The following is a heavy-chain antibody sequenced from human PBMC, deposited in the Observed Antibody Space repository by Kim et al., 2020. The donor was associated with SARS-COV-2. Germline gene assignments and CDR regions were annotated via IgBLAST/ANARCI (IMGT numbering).Heavy chain of an antibody. D-gene: IGHD6-19*01. CDR2: IYFSGNT. V-gene: IGHV4-39*01. CDR1: GGSISTNHY. Sequence: SETLSLTCSVSGGSISTNHYWAWIRQPPGKGLEWIGSIYFSGNTYHNPSLKSRVTISVDSSRNQFSLKLTSVTAADTALYYCARHRMWLLFPDYWGRGTVVTVSS. CDR3: ARHRMWLLFPDY. J-gene: IGHJ4*02.